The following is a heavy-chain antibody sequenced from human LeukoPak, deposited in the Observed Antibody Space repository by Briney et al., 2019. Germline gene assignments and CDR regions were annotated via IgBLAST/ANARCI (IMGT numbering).Heavy chain of an antibody. CDR1: GGSISSYY. Sequence: SETLSLTCTVSGGSISSYYWSWIRQPPGKGLQWIGYINYSGNTNYNPSLTGRVTVSVDTSKNQFSLKLSSVTAADTAVYYCARLAGVLRFLEWFPGFFDYWGQGTLVTVSS. V-gene: IGHV4-59*08. D-gene: IGHD3-3*01. J-gene: IGHJ4*02. CDR3: ARLAGVLRFLEWFPGFFDY. CDR2: INYSGNT.